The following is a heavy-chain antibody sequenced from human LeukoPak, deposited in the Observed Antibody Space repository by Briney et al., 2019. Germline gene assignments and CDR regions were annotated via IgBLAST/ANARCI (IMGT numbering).Heavy chain of an antibody. Sequence: ASVKVSCKASGYTFTSYYMHWVRQAPGQGLEWMGIINPSGGSTSYAQKLQGRVTMTTNTSTSTAYMELRSLRSDDTAVYYCARDLVFAYSSGWYLHDAFDIWGQGTMVTVSS. CDR2: INPSGGST. CDR1: GYTFTSYY. CDR3: ARDLVFAYSSGWYLHDAFDI. D-gene: IGHD6-19*01. J-gene: IGHJ3*02. V-gene: IGHV1-46*01.